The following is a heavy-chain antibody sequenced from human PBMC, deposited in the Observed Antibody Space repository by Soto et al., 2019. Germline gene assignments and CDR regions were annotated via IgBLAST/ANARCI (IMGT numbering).Heavy chain of an antibody. CDR1: GFTFSDAW. J-gene: IGHJ4*02. V-gene: IGHV3-15*07. CDR2: IKSKAYGGTA. CDR3: TSHDATEQNFVPY. D-gene: IGHD1-7*01. Sequence: EVQLVESGGGLVKPGGSLRLSCAASGFTFSDAWMNWARQAPGKGLEWVGRIKSKAYGGTADYSAPVRGRFTVSRDDSTASMYLQMNSLETEDTRVYYCTSHDATEQNFVPYWGQGTLVTVSS.